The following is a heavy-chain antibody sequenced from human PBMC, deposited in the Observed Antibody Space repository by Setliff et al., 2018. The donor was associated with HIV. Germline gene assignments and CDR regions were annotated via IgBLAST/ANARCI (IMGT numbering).Heavy chain of an antibody. J-gene: IGHJ5*02. CDR2: VSPYNGHT. CDR1: GYTFTNFG. V-gene: IGHV1-18*01. Sequence: VSVKVSCKASGYTFTNFGGGWVRQAPGQGLEWMGWVSPYNGHTKYAQRFQGRVTMSTDTSTSTIYMELTSLRSDDTAVYYCARWSCGRATCYDSPYNWFEPWGQGTLVTVSS. D-gene: IGHD2-2*01. CDR3: ARWSCGRATCYDSPYNWFEP.